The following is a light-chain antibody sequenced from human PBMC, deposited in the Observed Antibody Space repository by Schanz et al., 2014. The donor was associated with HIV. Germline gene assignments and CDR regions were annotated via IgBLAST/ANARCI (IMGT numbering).Light chain of an antibody. J-gene: IGLJ2*01. CDR2: DNN. CDR3: GTWDSSLSAVV. V-gene: IGLV1-51*01. Sequence: QSVLTQPPSVSAAPGQKVTISCSGSSSNVAKNFVSWYQHLPGTAPKLLIYDNNQRPSGIPDRFSGSKSGTSATLGITGLQTGDEADYYCGTWDSSLSAVVFGGGTKLTVL. CDR1: SSNVAKNF.